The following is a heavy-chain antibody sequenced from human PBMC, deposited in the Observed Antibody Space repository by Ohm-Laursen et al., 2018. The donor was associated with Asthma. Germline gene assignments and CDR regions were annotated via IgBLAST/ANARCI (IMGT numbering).Heavy chain of an antibody. D-gene: IGHD4-11*01. CDR1: GGTFSNYV. CDR3: ARDTGPPWFDP. CDR2: IIPMFGTA. J-gene: IGHJ5*02. Sequence: SSVKVSCKASGGTFSNYVITWLRQAPGQGLEWMGGIIPMFGTAEYPQKFQARVTISADESTSTAYMELSSLRSEDTAVYYCARDTGPPWFDPWGQGTLVTVSS. V-gene: IGHV1-69*01.